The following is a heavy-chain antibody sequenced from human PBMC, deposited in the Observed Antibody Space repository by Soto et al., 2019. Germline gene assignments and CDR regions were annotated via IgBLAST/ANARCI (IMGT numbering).Heavy chain of an antibody. J-gene: IGHJ5*02. V-gene: IGHV1-18*01. CDR2: ISPYSDGT. Sequence: ASVKVSCTTSGNTFSNYGITWVRKAPGQPLEWLGWISPYSDGTNYAQKFQGRVSMTTDTSTTTAYMELRSLRSDDTAVYYCARVAPGAEAWFGPWGQGTLVTVSS. D-gene: IGHD2-2*01. CDR3: ARVAPGAEAWFGP. CDR1: GNTFSNYG.